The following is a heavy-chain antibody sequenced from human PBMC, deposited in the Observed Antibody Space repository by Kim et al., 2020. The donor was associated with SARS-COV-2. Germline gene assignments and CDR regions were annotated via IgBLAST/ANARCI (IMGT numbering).Heavy chain of an antibody. CDR3: TKNNY. V-gene: IGHV3-7*01. CDR2: INRVGSEQ. Sequence: GGSLRLSCSASGFTFSSFCMTWVRQAPGKGLEWVGNINRVGSEQHYVGSPRGRFTISRDKTRNSLYLQMESLRAEDTAVYYCTKNNYSGQRTLVTVSS. J-gene: IGHJ4*02. CDR1: GFTFSSFC.